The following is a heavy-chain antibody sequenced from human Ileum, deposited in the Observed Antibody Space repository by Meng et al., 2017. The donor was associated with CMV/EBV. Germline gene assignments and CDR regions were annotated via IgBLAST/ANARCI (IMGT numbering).Heavy chain of an antibody. J-gene: IGHJ5*02. CDR1: GFTFSDYY. Sequence: LSCVGSGFTFSDYYMNWIRQAPGKGLEWVSYISRSGDTIYYADSVKGRFTISRDNAKNSLYLQMNSLRAEDTAIYYCARDFSGGFDPWGQGTLVTVSS. D-gene: IGHD6-25*01. CDR2: ISRSGDTI. CDR3: ARDFSGGFDP. V-gene: IGHV3-11*01.